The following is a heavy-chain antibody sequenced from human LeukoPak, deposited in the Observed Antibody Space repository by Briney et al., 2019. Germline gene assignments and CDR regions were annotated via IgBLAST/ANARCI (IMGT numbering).Heavy chain of an antibody. CDR1: GFTFSSYA. J-gene: IGHJ4*02. Sequence: GGSLRLSCAASGFTFSSYAMGWVRQAPGKGLEWVAVISGSGGSTYYADSVKGRFTIYRENSQNTLYLQMNSLRAEDSAVYYCAKDWAGSDRRYYFDYWGQGTLVTVSS. CDR3: AKDWAGSDRRYYFDY. D-gene: IGHD3-22*01. CDR2: ISGSGGST. V-gene: IGHV3-23*01.